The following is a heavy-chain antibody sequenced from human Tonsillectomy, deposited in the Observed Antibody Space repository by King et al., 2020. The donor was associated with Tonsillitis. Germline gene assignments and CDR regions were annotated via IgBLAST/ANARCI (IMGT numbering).Heavy chain of an antibody. Sequence: VQLVESGAEVKKPGASVKLSCKTSGYTFTSHYMHWVRQAPGQGLEWMGITNPSGGSPTYAQKFQGRVTLTRDTSTSTFYLELGSLRSEDTAVYYCARGGITIFGVVIDPGFFDLWGRGTLVTVSS. J-gene: IGHJ2*01. CDR3: ARGGITIFGVVIDPGFFDL. CDR2: TNPSGGSP. V-gene: IGHV1-46*01. CDR1: GYTFTSHY. D-gene: IGHD3-3*01.